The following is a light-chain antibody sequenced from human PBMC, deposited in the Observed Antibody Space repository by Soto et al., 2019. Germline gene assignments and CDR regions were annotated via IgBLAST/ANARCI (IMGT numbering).Light chain of an antibody. V-gene: IGLV2-11*01. J-gene: IGLJ7*01. CDR2: DVS. CDR1: SSDVGGYNH. Sequence: QPVLTQPRSVSGSPGQSVTIPCTGTSSDVGGYNHVSWYQQHPGKAPKLMIYDVSKRPSGVPDRFSGSKSGNTASLTISGLQAEDEADYYCCSLAGTYTWVFGGGTQLTVL. CDR3: CSLAGTYTWV.